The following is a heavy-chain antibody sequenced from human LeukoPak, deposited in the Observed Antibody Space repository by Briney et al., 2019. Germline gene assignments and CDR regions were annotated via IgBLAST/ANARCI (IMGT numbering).Heavy chain of an antibody. CDR1: GFTFSSYG. CDR2: IRYDGSNK. D-gene: IGHD6-6*01. J-gene: IGHJ4*02. CDR3: AKDRSAPGLYSSSSGIDFDY. Sequence: GGSLRLSCAASGFTFSSYGMHWVRQAPGKGLEWVAFIRYDGSNKYYADSVKGRFTISRDNSKDTLYLQMNSLRAEDTAVYYCAKDRSAPGLYSSSSGIDFDYWGQGTLVTVSS. V-gene: IGHV3-30*02.